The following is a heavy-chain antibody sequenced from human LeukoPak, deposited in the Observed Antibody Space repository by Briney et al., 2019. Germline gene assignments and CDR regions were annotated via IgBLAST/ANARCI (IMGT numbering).Heavy chain of an antibody. CDR2: MNPNSGNT. D-gene: IGHD6-13*01. V-gene: IGHV1-8*01. CDR1: GYTFTSYD. J-gene: IGHJ5*02. Sequence: ASVKVSCKASGYTFTSYDINWVRQTTGQGLEWMGWMNPNSGNTGYAQKFQGRVTMTRNTSISTAYMELSSLRSEDTAVYYCARGLSVAAAGTEFDPWGQGTLVTVSS. CDR3: ARGLSVAAAGTEFDP.